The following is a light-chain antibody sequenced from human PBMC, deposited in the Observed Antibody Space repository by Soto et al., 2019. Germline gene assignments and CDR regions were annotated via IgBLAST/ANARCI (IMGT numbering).Light chain of an antibody. V-gene: IGLV2-14*01. Sequence: QSVLTQPASVSGSPGQSITISCTGTSSDVGGYNYVSWYQQHPGKAPKLMIYEVSNRPSGVSNRFSGSKSGNTASLTISGLRAEDEAYYYCSSYTSSSALVFGGGTKLTVL. CDR3: SSYTSSSALV. CDR1: SSDVGGYNY. CDR2: EVS. J-gene: IGLJ2*01.